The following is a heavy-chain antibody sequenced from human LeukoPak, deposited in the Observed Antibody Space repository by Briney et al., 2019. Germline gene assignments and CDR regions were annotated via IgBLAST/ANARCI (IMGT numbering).Heavy chain of an antibody. D-gene: IGHD3-3*01. CDR1: GYTFTSYY. CDR3: ARDSSVTIFGGSYYYYGMDV. J-gene: IGHJ6*02. V-gene: IGHV1-46*01. CDR2: INPSGGST. Sequence: APVKVSCKASGYTFTSYYMHWVRQAPGQGLEWMGIINPSGGSTSYAQKFQGRVTMTRDTSTSTVYMELSSLRSEDTAVYYCARDSSVTIFGGSYYYYGMDVWGQGTTVTVSS.